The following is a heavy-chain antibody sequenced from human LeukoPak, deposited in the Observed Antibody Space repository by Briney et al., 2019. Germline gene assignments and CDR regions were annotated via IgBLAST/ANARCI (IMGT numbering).Heavy chain of an antibody. D-gene: IGHD3-10*01. V-gene: IGHV4-34*01. J-gene: IGHJ5*02. CDR2: INHSEST. CDR3: ARRITMVRGVSPNWFDP. CDR1: GGSFSGYY. Sequence: SETLSLTCVVYGGSFSGYYWSWIRQPPGKGLEWIGEINHSESTNYNPSLKSRVTISVDTSKNQFSMKLSSVTAADTAVYYCARRITMVRGVSPNWFDPWGQGTLVTVSS.